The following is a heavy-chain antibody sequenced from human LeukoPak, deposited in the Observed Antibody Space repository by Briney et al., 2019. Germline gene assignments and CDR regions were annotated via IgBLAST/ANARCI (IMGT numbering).Heavy chain of an antibody. D-gene: IGHD1-26*01. CDR1: GFTFSRYS. Sequence: GGSLRLSCAASGFTFSRYSMNWVRQAPGKGLEWVSYISSSSSVYYADSVKGRFTISRDNSKNTLYLQMNSLRAEDTAVYYCAKGGSFSYWGQGTLVTVSS. J-gene: IGHJ4*02. CDR3: AKGGSFSY. V-gene: IGHV3-48*01. CDR2: ISSSSSV.